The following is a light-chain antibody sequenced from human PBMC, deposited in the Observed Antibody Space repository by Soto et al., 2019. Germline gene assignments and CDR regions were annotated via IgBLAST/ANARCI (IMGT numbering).Light chain of an antibody. CDR1: SSNIGNNY. V-gene: IGLV1-51*01. CDR2: DNN. Sequence: QSVLTQPPSVSAAPGKKVTIYCSGSSSNIGNNYVSWYQQLPGTAPKLLIYDNNKRPSGIPDRFSDSKSGTSATLAITGLQTGDEADYYCGTWDSSLSAYVFGTGTKVTVL. J-gene: IGLJ1*01. CDR3: GTWDSSLSAYV.